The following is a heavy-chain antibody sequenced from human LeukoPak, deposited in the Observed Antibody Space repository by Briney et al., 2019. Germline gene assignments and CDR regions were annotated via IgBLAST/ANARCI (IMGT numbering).Heavy chain of an antibody. Sequence: GGSLRLSCAASGLTFAGYDMSWVRQAPGKGLVWVSTISASGDNTYYAGSVKGRFTISRDNSKNTLYLQMDSLRAEDTAVYYCAKRFCSATRCFHFDYWGQGTLVTVSS. CDR3: AKRFCSATRCFHFDY. CDR2: ISASGDNT. V-gene: IGHV3-23*01. J-gene: IGHJ4*02. CDR1: GLTFAGYD. D-gene: IGHD2-2*01.